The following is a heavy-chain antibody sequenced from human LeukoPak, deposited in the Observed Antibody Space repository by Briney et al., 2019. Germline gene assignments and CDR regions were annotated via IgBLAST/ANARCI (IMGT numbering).Heavy chain of an antibody. CDR1: GFTFDDYA. Sequence: GGSLRLSCAASGFTFDDYAMHWVRQAPGKGLEWVSGISWNSGSIGYADSVKGRFTISRDNAKNSLYLQMNSLRAEDTALYYCAKDQSFYYHYGMDVWGQGTTVTVSS. CDR3: AKDQSFYYHYGMDV. V-gene: IGHV3-9*01. CDR2: ISWNSGSI. J-gene: IGHJ6*02.